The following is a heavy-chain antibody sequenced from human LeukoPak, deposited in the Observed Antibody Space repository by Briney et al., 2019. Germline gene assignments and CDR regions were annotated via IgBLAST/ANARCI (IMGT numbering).Heavy chain of an antibody. J-gene: IGHJ6*03. CDR2: TDNDGTDT. D-gene: IGHD3-9*01. V-gene: IGHV3-74*01. CDR3: TRGGFDHNMDV. Sequence: GGSLRLSCAASGFSLSRYWMHWVRQAPGTGLVWVSYTDNDGTDTNYADSVRGRFTVSRDNAKNTLYLQMNGLRAEDTAVYYCTRGGFDHNMDVWGKGTTVT. CDR1: GFSLSRYW.